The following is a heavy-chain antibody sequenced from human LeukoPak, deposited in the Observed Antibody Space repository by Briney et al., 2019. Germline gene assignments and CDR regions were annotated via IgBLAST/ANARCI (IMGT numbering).Heavy chain of an antibody. CDR1: GFTFSTYA. CDR3: ARSLRHYYYMDV. Sequence: GGSLRLSCAASGFTFSTYAIHWVRQAPGKGLEYVSGISTNGGSTDYANSAKGRFTISRDNSKNTLYLQMGSLRAEDMAVYYCARSLRHYYYMDVWGKGTTVTVSS. CDR2: ISTNGGST. V-gene: IGHV3-64*01. J-gene: IGHJ6*03.